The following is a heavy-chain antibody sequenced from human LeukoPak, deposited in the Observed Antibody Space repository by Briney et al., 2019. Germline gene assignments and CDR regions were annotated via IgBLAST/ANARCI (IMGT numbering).Heavy chain of an antibody. Sequence: SETLSLTCTVSGGSISSSSYYWGWIRQPPGKGLEWIGSIYYSGSTYYNPSLKSRVTISVDTSKNQFSLKLSSVTAADTAVYYCARREGDSSGYYYAPSDYWGQGTLVTVSS. CDR3: ARREGDSSGYYYAPSDY. D-gene: IGHD3-22*01. J-gene: IGHJ4*02. V-gene: IGHV4-39*01. CDR1: GGSISSSSYY. CDR2: IYYSGST.